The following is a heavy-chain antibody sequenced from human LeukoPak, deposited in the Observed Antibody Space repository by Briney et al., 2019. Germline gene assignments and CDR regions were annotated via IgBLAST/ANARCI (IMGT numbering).Heavy chain of an antibody. CDR1: GFTFSIYG. D-gene: IGHD4-17*01. J-gene: IGHJ3*02. CDR3: ARDGSVNDYGDYAGAFDI. Sequence: PGGSLRLSCAASGFTFSIYGMHWVRQAPGKGLECVAVIWYDGSNKYYADSVKGRFTISRDNSKNTLYLQMNSLRAEDTAVYYCARDGSVNDYGDYAGAFDIWGQGTMVTVSS. V-gene: IGHV3-33*01. CDR2: IWYDGSNK.